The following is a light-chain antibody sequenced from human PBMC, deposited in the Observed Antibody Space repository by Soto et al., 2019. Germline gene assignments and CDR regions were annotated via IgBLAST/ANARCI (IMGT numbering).Light chain of an antibody. V-gene: IGLV6-57*04. Sequence: NFMLTQPHSVSESPGKTVTISCTRSSGSIASNYVQWYQQRPGSAPTPVIYEDNERPSGVTDRFSGSIDSSSNSASLTISGLKTDDEADYYCQSYHSGHVVFGGGTKVTVL. J-gene: IGLJ2*01. CDR3: QSYHSGHVV. CDR2: EDN. CDR1: SGSIASNY.